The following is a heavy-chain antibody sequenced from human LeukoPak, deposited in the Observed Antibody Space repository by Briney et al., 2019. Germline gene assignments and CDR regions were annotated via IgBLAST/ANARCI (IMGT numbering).Heavy chain of an antibody. V-gene: IGHV3-74*01. D-gene: IGHD5-12*01. J-gene: IGHJ4*02. CDR1: GFTFSSYW. Sequence: GGSLRLSCAAFGFTFSSYWMHWVRQAPGKGLVWVSRINSDGSSTSYADSVKGRFTISRDNAKNTLYLQMNSLRAEDTAGYYCAREEVATRFDYWGQGTLVTVSS. CDR3: AREEVATRFDY. CDR2: INSDGSST.